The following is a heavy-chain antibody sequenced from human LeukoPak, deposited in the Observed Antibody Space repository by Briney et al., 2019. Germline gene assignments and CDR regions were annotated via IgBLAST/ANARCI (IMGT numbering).Heavy chain of an antibody. CDR2: IYYSGST. CDR3: ARAFVRNSSPDRRRRDAFDI. V-gene: IGHV4-59*12. J-gene: IGHJ3*02. Sequence: SETLSLTCTVSGGSISSYYWSWIRQPPGKGLEWIGYIYYSGSTNYNPSLKSRVTISVDTSKNQFSLKLSSVTAADTAVYYCARAFVRNSSPDRRRRDAFDIWGQGTMVTVSS. D-gene: IGHD6-13*01. CDR1: GGSISSYY.